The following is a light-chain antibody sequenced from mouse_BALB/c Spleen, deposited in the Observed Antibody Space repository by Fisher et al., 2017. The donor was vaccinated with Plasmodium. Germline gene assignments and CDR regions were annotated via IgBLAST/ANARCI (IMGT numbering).Light chain of an antibody. CDR1: QNLLYRTNQKNY. J-gene: IGKJ1*01. CDR2: WAS. V-gene: IGKV8-30*01. Sequence: DIVMTQTTSSLAVSVGEKVTMSCKSSQNLLYRTNQKNYLAWFQQKPGQSPKLLIYWASTRESGVPDRFTGSGSGTDFTLTISSVKAEDLAVYYCQQYYNYRTFGGGTKLEIK. CDR3: QQYYNYRT.